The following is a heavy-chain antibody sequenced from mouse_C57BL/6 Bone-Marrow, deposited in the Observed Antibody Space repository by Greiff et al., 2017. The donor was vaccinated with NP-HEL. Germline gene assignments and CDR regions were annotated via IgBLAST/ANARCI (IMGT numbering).Heavy chain of an antibody. CDR3: AREGLWSYYYAMDY. CDR1: GYTFTSYW. D-gene: IGHD1-1*02. V-gene: IGHV1-50*01. Sequence: QVQLKQPGAELVKPGASVKLSCKASGYTFTSYWMQWVKQRPGQGLEWIGELDPSDSYTNYNQKFKGKATLTVDTSSSTSYMQLSSLTSEDSAIYYCAREGLWSYYYAMDYWGQGTSVTVSS. CDR2: LDPSDSYT. J-gene: IGHJ4*01.